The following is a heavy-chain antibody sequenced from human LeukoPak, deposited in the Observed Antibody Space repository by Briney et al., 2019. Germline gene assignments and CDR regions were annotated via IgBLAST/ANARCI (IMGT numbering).Heavy chain of an antibody. D-gene: IGHD6-13*01. CDR3: AKDLGKQQLYDY. J-gene: IGHJ4*02. V-gene: IGHV3-23*01. Sequence: PGGSLRLSCAASAFTFSSYAMSWVLQAPGKGLEWVSAISGSGGSTYYADSVKGRFTISRDNSKNTLYLQMNSLRAEDTAVYYCAKDLGKQQLYDYWGQGTLVTVSS. CDR2: ISGSGGST. CDR1: AFTFSSYA.